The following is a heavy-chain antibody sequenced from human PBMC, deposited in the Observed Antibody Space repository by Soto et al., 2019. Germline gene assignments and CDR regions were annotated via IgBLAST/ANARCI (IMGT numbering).Heavy chain of an antibody. Sequence: EVQLLESGGGLVQPGGSLRLSCAASGFVFSSYAMSWVRQAPGKGLEWVSAISGSGTTAYYADSVKGRFIFSRDNPKNTMYLQMNSLRAEDTAVYFCAKTTDGWFSAFESWGQVTVVTVSS. V-gene: IGHV3-23*01. D-gene: IGHD6-19*01. CDR2: ISGSGTTA. J-gene: IGHJ3*02. CDR1: GFVFSSYA. CDR3: AKTTDGWFSAFES.